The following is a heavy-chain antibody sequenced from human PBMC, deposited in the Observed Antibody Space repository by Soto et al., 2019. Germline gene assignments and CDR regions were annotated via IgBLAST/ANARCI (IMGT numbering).Heavy chain of an antibody. Sequence: GGSLRLSCAASGFTFSSYSMNWVRQAPGKGLEWVSSISSSTSTYYADSVKGRFTISRDNSRDTLFLQMNSLTADDTAVYYCAKATTNGGWFNPFDSWGQGALVTVSS. D-gene: IGHD6-19*01. CDR2: ISSSTST. CDR1: GFTFSSYS. V-gene: IGHV3-21*04. J-gene: IGHJ4*02. CDR3: AKATTNGGWFNPFDS.